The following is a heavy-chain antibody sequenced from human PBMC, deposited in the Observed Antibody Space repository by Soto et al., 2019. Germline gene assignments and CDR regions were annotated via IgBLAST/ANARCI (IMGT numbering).Heavy chain of an antibody. Sequence: SETLSLTCTVSGGSISSGGYYWSWIRQHPGKGLEWIGYIYYSGSTYYNPSLKSRVTISVDTSKNQFSLKLSSVTAADTAVYYCARDRGAHYYDSSGYYAFDIWGQGTMVTVSS. D-gene: IGHD3-22*01. CDR2: IYYSGST. CDR1: GGSISSGGYY. V-gene: IGHV4-31*03. CDR3: ARDRGAHYYDSSGYYAFDI. J-gene: IGHJ3*02.